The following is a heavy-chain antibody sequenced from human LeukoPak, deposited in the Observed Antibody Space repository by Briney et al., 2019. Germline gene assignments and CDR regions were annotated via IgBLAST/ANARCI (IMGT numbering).Heavy chain of an antibody. J-gene: IGHJ6*02. CDR1: GNYW. V-gene: IGHV3-74*01. CDR3: AKAASSSWPSYYYGMDV. D-gene: IGHD6-13*01. Sequence: GSLRLSCAASGNYWMHWVRQVPGKGLVWVSHINSDGSRTSYADSVKGRFTISKDNAKNTVYLQMSSLRVDDTAVYYCAKAASSSWPSYYYGMDVWGQGTTVTVSS. CDR2: INSDGSRT.